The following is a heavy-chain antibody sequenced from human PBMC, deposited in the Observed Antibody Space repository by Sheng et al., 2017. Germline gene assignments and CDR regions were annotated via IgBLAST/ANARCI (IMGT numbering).Heavy chain of an antibody. D-gene: IGHD3-22*01. CDR2: IYHSGST. V-gene: IGHV4-38-2*01. J-gene: IGHJ4*02. CDR3: ARGAHYYDSSGYHYFDY. CDR1: GYSISSGYY. Sequence: QVQLQESGPGLVKPSETLSLTCAVSGYSISSGYYWGWIRQPPGKGLEWIGSIYHSGSTYYNPSLKSRVTISVDTSKNQFSPKLSSVTAADTAVYYCARGAHYYDSSGYHYFDYWGQGTLVTVSS.